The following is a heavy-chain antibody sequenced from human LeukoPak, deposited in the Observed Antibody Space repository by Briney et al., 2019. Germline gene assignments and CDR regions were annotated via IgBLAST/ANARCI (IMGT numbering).Heavy chain of an antibody. V-gene: IGHV3-48*01. CDR2: ISSSSSTI. Sequence: TGGSLRLPCAASGFTFSSYSMNWVRQAPGKGLEWVSYISSSSSTIYYADSVKGRFTISRDNAKNSLYLQMNSLRAEDTAVYYCARVETSGRAAQGYWGQGTLVTVSS. D-gene: IGHD2-15*01. J-gene: IGHJ4*02. CDR1: GFTFSSYS. CDR3: ARVETSGRAAQGY.